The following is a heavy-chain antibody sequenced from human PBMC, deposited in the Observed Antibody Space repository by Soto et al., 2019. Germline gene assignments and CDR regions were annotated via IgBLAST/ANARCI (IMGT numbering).Heavy chain of an antibody. CDR3: ARHARGGYSYGYFDY. D-gene: IGHD5-18*01. J-gene: IGHJ4*02. CDR1: GGSFSGYY. Sequence: TLSLTCAVYGGSFSGYYWSWIRQPPGKGLEWIGEINHSGSTNYNPSLKSRVTISVDTSKNQFSLKLSSVTAADTAVYYCARHARGGYSYGYFDYWGQGTLVTVSS. V-gene: IGHV4-34*01. CDR2: INHSGST.